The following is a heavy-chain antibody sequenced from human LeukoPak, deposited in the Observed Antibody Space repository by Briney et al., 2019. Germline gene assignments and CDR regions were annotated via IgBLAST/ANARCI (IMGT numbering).Heavy chain of an antibody. Sequence: PGGSLRLSCAASGFTFSSYAMSWVRQAPGKGLEWVSAISGSGGSTYYADSVKGRFTISRDNSKNTLYLQMNSLRAEDTAVYYCAKGPRPTGRPYGMDVWGQGTTVTVSS. D-gene: IGHD3-10*01. J-gene: IGHJ6*02. V-gene: IGHV3-23*01. CDR2: ISGSGGST. CDR3: AKGPRPTGRPYGMDV. CDR1: GFTFSSYA.